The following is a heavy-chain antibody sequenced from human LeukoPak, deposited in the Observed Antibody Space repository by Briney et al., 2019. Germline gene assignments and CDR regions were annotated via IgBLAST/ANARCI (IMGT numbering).Heavy chain of an antibody. V-gene: IGHV4-59*01. CDR3: ARDYDSSGYLGY. J-gene: IGHJ4*02. Sequence: SETLSLTCTVSGGSISSYYWSWIRQPPGKGLEWIGYVYYSGSTNYNPSLKSRVTISVDTSKNQFSLKLSSVTAADTAVYYCARDYDSSGYLGYWGQGTLVTVSS. D-gene: IGHD3-22*01. CDR1: GGSISSYY. CDR2: VYYSGST.